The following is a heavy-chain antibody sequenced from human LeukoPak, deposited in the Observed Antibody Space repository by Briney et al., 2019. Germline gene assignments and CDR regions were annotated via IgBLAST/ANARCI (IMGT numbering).Heavy chain of an antibody. CDR3: ARDRLRLGELPILNKKNNYFDY. J-gene: IGHJ4*02. Sequence: GESLRLSCAASGFTFSTYSMNWVRQAPGKGLEWVSSISISSDYIYYADSVKGRFTISRDNAKNSLYLQMSSLRAEDTAVYYCARDRLRLGELPILNKKNNYFDYWGQGTLVTVSS. CDR2: ISISSDYI. CDR1: GFTFSTYS. V-gene: IGHV3-21*01. D-gene: IGHD3-16*01.